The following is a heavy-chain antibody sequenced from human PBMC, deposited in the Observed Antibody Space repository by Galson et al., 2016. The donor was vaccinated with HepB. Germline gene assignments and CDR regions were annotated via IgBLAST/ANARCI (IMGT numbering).Heavy chain of an antibody. CDR3: ARESSGALFDS. V-gene: IGHV3-21*01. D-gene: IGHD6-19*01. CDR1: GFTFSSHN. CDR2: IGATGSDR. J-gene: IGHJ4*02. Sequence: SLRLSCATSGFTFSSHNMNWVRQAPGKGLEWVSSIGATGSDRYYADSVKGRFTISRDNAEDSVFLQMNSLRAEDTDLYYCARESSGALFDSWGQGALVTVSS.